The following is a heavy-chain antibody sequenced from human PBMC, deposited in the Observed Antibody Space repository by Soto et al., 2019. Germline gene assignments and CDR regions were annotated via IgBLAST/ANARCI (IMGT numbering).Heavy chain of an antibody. D-gene: IGHD3-10*01. Sequence: PGGSLRLSCAASGFTFSSYSMNWVRQAPGKGLEWVSYISSSSSTIYYADSVKGRFTISRDNAKNSLYLQMNSLRDEDTAVYYCASGSYYYYGMDVWGQGTTVTVSS. J-gene: IGHJ6*02. CDR1: GFTFSSYS. V-gene: IGHV3-48*02. CDR3: ASGSYYYYGMDV. CDR2: ISSSSSTI.